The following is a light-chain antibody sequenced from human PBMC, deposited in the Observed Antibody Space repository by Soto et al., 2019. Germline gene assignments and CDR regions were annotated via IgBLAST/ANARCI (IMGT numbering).Light chain of an antibody. CDR2: KDS. J-gene: IGLJ2*01. Sequence: SYELTQPPSVSVSPGQTVRITCSGDAFPKQYAYWYQQKPGQAPVLVIFKDSQRPSGIPERFSGASSGTTVTLTISGVQAEDEADYHCQSADSSGSYLVFGGGTQLTVL. CDR1: AFPKQY. CDR3: QSADSSGSYLV. V-gene: IGLV3-25*03.